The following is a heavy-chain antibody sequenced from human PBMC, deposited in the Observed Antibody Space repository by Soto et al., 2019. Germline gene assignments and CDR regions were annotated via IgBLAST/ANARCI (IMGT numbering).Heavy chain of an antibody. CDR1: GYTFTSYG. Sequence: ASVKVCCKASGYTFTSYGISWVRQAPGQGLEWMGWISAYNGNTNYAQKLQGRVTMTTDTSTSTAYMELRSLRSDDTAVYYCARVWLGGGNSDYWGQGTLVTVSS. CDR2: ISAYNGNT. J-gene: IGHJ4*02. CDR3: ARVWLGGGNSDY. V-gene: IGHV1-18*01. D-gene: IGHD2-21*02.